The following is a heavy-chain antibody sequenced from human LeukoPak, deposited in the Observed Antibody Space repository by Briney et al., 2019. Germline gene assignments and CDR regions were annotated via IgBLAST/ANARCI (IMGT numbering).Heavy chain of an antibody. CDR2: IFASGST. D-gene: IGHD6-19*01. CDR1: GASISSGSYY. J-gene: IGHJ4*02. CDR3: ARGTLYRGWSYYLDF. V-gene: IGHV4-61*02. Sequence: SETLSLTCTVSGASISSGSYYWNWIRQPAGKGLEWIGRIFASGSTNYNPSLKSRVTISLDTSKNQLSLKLSSVTAADTAMYYCARGTLYRGWSYYLDFWGQGSQVTVSS.